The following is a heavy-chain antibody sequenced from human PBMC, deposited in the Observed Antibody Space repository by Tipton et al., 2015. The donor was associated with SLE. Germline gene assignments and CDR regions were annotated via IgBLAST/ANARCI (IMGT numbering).Heavy chain of an antibody. V-gene: IGHV3-48*02. CDR2: ISSTAYTI. D-gene: IGHD6-19*01. CDR3: AMACGTGCPGDFQH. J-gene: IGHJ1*01. CDR1: GIDFSAHT. Sequence: GSLRLSCTASGIDFSAHTIHWVRQAPGKGLEWVSYISSTAYTISYADSVKGRFTISRDNAKNSVYLQMDRLRDDDTAVYYCAMACGTGCPGDFQHWGQGTLVTVSS.